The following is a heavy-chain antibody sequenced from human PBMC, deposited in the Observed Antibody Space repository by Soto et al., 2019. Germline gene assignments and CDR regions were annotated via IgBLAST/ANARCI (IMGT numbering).Heavy chain of an antibody. J-gene: IGHJ6*02. D-gene: IGHD3-10*01. CDR2: IYHSGST. V-gene: IGHV4-30-2*01. CDR3: ARHRYYYGSGSYLRYYYGMDV. CDR1: GGSIISGGYS. Sequence: SETLSLTCAVSGGSIISGGYSWIWIRQPPGKGLEWIGHIYHSGSTYYNPSLKSRVTISVDRSKNQFSLKLSSVTAADTAVYYCARHRYYYGSGSYLRYYYGMDVWGQGTTVTVSS.